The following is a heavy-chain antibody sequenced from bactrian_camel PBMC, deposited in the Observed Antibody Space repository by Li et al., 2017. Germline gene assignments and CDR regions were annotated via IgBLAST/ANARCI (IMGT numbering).Heavy chain of an antibody. CDR3: HGGWHYAY. J-gene: IGHJ4*01. D-gene: IGHD5*01. V-gene: IGHV3S1*01. CDR1: GYTHSGNC. CDR2: VYTDTGRA. Sequence: HVQLVESGGGLVQPGGSLRLSCVASGYTHSGNCMGWFRQAPGKEREGVASVYTDTGRANYADSVMGRFTISQDNAKNTMYLQMNSLKTEDTAVYFCHGGWHYAYWGQGTQVTVS.